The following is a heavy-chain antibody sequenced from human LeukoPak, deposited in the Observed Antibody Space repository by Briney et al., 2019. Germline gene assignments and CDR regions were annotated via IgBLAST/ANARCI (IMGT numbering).Heavy chain of an antibody. CDR1: GVIFSNDY. V-gene: IGHV3-7*03. Sequence: PGGALRLSCAASGVIFSNDYMCGVRQALGGGLGWLATIWPDASEKRYVASLRGRVTISRDNAERSSYLQMNSLRTEDTAVYSCAKLTGQVTTWDSWGLGIRVTASS. D-gene: IGHD3-9*01. CDR2: IWPDASEK. CDR3: AKLTGQVTTWDS. J-gene: IGHJ5*01.